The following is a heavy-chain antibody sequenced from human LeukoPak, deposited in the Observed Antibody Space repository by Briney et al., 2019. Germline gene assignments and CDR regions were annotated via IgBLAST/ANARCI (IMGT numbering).Heavy chain of an antibody. Sequence: QPGGSLRLSCAASGFTFSSYSMNWVRQAPGKGLEWVSYISSSSSTIYYADSVKGRFTISRDNAKNSLYLQMNSLRDEDTAVYYCARDAPYYYDSSAVGDYWGQGTLVTVSS. D-gene: IGHD3-22*01. J-gene: IGHJ4*02. CDR1: GFTFSSYS. V-gene: IGHV3-48*02. CDR3: ARDAPYYYDSSAVGDY. CDR2: ISSSSSTI.